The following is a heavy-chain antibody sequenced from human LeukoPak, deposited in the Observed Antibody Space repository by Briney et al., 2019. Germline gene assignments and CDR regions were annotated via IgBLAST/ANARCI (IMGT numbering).Heavy chain of an antibody. J-gene: IGHJ3*02. Sequence: GGSLRLSCAASGFTFSSYGMHWVRQAPGKGLEWVAFIRYDGSNKYYADSVKGRFTISRDNSKNTLHLQMNSLRAEDTAVYYCAKDQWEHNAFDIWGQGTMVTVSS. CDR2: IRYDGSNK. V-gene: IGHV3-30*02. CDR1: GFTFSSYG. D-gene: IGHD1-26*01. CDR3: AKDQWEHNAFDI.